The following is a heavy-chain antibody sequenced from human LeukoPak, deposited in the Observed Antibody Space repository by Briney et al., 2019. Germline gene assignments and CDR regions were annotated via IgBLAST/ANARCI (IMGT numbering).Heavy chain of an antibody. CDR2: IKQDGSKK. Sequence: GSLKLSCVASGFPFSSYWTTWVRQAPGKGLGWVANIKQDGSKKSYVDSVKGRFTISRDNAKNSLYLQMNSLKAEDTAIYYCTRVGYIDEGIDYWGQGTLVTVSS. D-gene: IGHD5-24*01. CDR1: GFPFSSYW. J-gene: IGHJ4*02. V-gene: IGHV3-7*04. CDR3: TRVGYIDEGIDY.